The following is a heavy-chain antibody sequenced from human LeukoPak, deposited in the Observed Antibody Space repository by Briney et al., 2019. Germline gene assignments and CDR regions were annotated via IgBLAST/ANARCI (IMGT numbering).Heavy chain of an antibody. CDR1: GFTFSSYA. D-gene: IGHD3-10*01. J-gene: IGHJ3*02. CDR3: AKDKRITMVRRVRRGAWPDAFDI. V-gene: IGHV3-23*01. Sequence: GGSLRLSCAASGFTFSSYAMNWVRQAPGKGLEWVSAISGSSGNTYYADSVKGRFTISRDNSKNTLYLQMNSLRAEDTAVYYCAKDKRITMVRRVRRGAWPDAFDIWGQGTMVTVPS. CDR2: ISGSSGNT.